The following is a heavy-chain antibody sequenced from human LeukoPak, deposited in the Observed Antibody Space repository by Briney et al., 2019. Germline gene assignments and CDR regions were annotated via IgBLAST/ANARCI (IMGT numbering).Heavy chain of an antibody. CDR3: ATPTAVAAGY. Sequence: GGSLRLSCAASGFTFSSYGLHWVRQAPGKGLEWVAVISYDGRNKYYADSVKGRFTISRDNSKNTLYLQMNSLRAEDTAVYYCATPTAVAAGYWGQGTLVTVSS. V-gene: IGHV3-30*04. D-gene: IGHD2-15*01. CDR1: GFTFSSYG. J-gene: IGHJ4*02. CDR2: ISYDGRNK.